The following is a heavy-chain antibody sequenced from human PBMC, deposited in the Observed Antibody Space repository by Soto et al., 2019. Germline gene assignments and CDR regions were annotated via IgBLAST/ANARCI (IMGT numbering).Heavy chain of an antibody. CDR1: GGSISSYY. J-gene: IGHJ4*02. CDR3: ARAPRATVTVRFDY. CDR2: IYYSGST. D-gene: IGHD4-17*01. V-gene: IGHV4-59*01. Sequence: QVQLQESGPGLVKPSETLSLTCTVSGGSISSYYWSWIRQPPGQGLEWMGYIYYSGSTNYNPSLKSRVTMSGDTAKNQFSLKLSSVTAADTAVYYCARAPRATVTVRFDYWGQGTLVTVSS.